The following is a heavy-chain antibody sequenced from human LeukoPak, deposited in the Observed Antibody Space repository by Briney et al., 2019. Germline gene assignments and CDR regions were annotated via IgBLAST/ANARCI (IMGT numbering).Heavy chain of an antibody. CDR3: AREVVAVAGTGYFDY. D-gene: IGHD6-19*01. Sequence: SETLSLTCTVSGGSIRSSSYYWGWIRQPPGKGLEWIGSIYYSGSTYYNASLKSRGTISVDTSKNQFSLKLNSVTAADTAVYFCAREVVAVAGTGYFDYWGQGTLVTVSS. V-gene: IGHV4-39*02. CDR1: GGSIRSSSYY. CDR2: IYYSGST. J-gene: IGHJ4*02.